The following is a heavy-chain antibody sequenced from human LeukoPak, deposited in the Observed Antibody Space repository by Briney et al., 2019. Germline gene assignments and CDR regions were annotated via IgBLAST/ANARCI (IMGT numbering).Heavy chain of an antibody. J-gene: IGHJ4*02. Sequence: PSETLSLTCTVSGGSIGSSSSYYWGWIRQPPGKGLEWIGYIYYSGSTYYNPSLKSRVTISVDTSKNQFSLKLSSVTAADTAVYYCARATMLEGVVNWGQGTLVTVSS. D-gene: IGHD3-3*01. CDR1: GGSIGSSSSYY. CDR2: IYYSGST. V-gene: IGHV4-30-4*08. CDR3: ARATMLEGVVN.